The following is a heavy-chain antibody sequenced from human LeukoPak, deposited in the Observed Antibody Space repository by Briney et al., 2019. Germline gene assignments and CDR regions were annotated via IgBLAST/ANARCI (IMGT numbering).Heavy chain of an antibody. D-gene: IGHD4-17*01. V-gene: IGHV4-39*07. Sequence: SETLSLTCTVSGGSVSSSTHYWGWIRQPPGKGLGWIVTIYYTGIPTFYNPSLKSRLTISVDTSKSHFSLKLTSVTAADTAVYYCARDFLRDYGDPFDSWGQGTLVTVSS. CDR3: ARDFLRDYGDPFDS. J-gene: IGHJ4*02. CDR2: IYYTGIPT. CDR1: GGSVSSSTHY.